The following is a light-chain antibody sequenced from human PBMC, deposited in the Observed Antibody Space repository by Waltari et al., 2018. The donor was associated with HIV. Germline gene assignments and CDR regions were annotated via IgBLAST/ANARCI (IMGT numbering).Light chain of an antibody. J-gene: IGLJ3*02. CDR2: DTY. CDR1: SSDIGSYS. Sequence: QSVLTQPPSVSAAPGQKVTISCSGSSSDIGSYSVSWYQQYPGTAPRRLIFDTYNRPSGMPDRCSASRSGTSATLDITGRQTGEEADDYCATWDNGRSIGVVGGGTKLTVL. V-gene: IGLV1-51*01. CDR3: ATWDNGRSIGV.